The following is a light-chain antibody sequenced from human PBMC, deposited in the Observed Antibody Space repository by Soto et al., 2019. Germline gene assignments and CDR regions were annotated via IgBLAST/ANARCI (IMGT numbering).Light chain of an antibody. Sequence: EMVMTQSPLFLSVTPGEPASISCRSSQSLLHDNGFNFLNWYLQKPGQSPQLLISLGSSRASGVPDRFSGSASGRDFTLLISRVEAEDVGVFYCMQALETPPTFGGGTKVDSK. J-gene: IGKJ4*01. CDR1: QSLLHDNGFNF. CDR3: MQALETPPT. CDR2: LGS. V-gene: IGKV2-28*01.